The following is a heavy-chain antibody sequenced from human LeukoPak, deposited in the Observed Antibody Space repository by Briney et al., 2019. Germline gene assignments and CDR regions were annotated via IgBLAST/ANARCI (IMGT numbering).Heavy chain of an antibody. D-gene: IGHD2-2*01. CDR1: GFTFSSYG. V-gene: IGHV3-30*03. J-gene: IGHJ4*02. CDR3: ARGGPWYCSSTSCYPDY. Sequence: GGSLRLSCAASGFTFSSYGMHWVRQAPGKGLEWVAVISYDGSNKYYADSVKGRFTISRDNAKNSLYLQMNSLRDEDTAVYYCARGGPWYCSSTSCYPDYWGQGTLVTVSS. CDR2: ISYDGSNK.